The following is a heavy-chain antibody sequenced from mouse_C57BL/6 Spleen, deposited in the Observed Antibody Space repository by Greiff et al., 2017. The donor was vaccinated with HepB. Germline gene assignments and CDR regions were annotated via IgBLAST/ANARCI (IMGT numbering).Heavy chain of an antibody. Sequence: VQLQQSGAELVRPGASVTLSCKASGYTFTDYEMHWVKQTPVHGLEWIGAIDPETGGTAYNQKFKGKAILTADKSSSTAYMELRSLTSEDSAVYYCTREYDDGDWYFDVWGTGTTVTVSS. D-gene: IGHD2-14*01. CDR2: IDPETGGT. CDR3: TREYDDGDWYFDV. V-gene: IGHV1-15*01. CDR1: GYTFTDYE. J-gene: IGHJ1*03.